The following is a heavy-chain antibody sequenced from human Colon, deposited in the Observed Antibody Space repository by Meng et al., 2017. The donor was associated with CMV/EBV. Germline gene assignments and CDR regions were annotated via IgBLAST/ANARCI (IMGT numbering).Heavy chain of an antibody. CDR1: GYTFSSYA. CDR2: IDDTTGNT. Sequence: GGSLRLSCAASGYTFSSYAMSWVRQAPGKGLEWVSAIDDTTGNTYYADSVKGRFTISRDNSNNTLYLQMNSLRAEDTAVYYCARERPTADAFDSWGQGTMVTVSS. J-gene: IGHJ3*02. CDR3: ARERPTADAFDS. V-gene: IGHV3-23*01.